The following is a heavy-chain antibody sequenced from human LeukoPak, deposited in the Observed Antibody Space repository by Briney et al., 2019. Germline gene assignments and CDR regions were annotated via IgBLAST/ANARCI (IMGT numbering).Heavy chain of an antibody. CDR2: IYYSGST. Sequence: SETLSLTCTVSGGSISSYYWSWIRQPPGKELEWIGYIYYSGSTNYNPSLKSRVTISVDTSKNQFSLKLSSVTAADTAVYYCAGERGYSYGSVLYYYYGMDVWGQGTTVTVSS. J-gene: IGHJ6*02. CDR1: GGSISSYY. D-gene: IGHD5-18*01. CDR3: AGERGYSYGSVLYYYYGMDV. V-gene: IGHV4-59*01.